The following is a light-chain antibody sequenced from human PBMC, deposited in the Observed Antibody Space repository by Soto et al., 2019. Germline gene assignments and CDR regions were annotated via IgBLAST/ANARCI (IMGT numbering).Light chain of an antibody. V-gene: IGLV3-9*01. Sequence: SYELTQPLSESVALGQTARITCGGNNIRSKNVHRYQQKSGQAPVLVIYRDSNRPSGIPERFSGSNSGNTATLTISRAQAGDEADYYCQVWDSFTVVFGGGTKVTVL. CDR3: QVWDSFTVV. J-gene: IGLJ2*01. CDR1: NIRSKN. CDR2: RDS.